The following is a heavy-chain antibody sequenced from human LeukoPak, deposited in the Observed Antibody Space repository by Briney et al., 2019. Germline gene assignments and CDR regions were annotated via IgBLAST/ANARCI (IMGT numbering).Heavy chain of an antibody. CDR3: ARGLSDVY. CDR2: INHSGST. CDR1: GGSFSGYY. J-gene: IGHJ4*02. V-gene: IGHV4-34*01. Sequence: SETLSLTCAVYGGSFSGYYWTWIRQPPGKGLEWIGEINHSGSTNYNPSLKSRVTISIDTSKNQFSLILSSVTAADTAVYYCARGLSDVYWGQGTLVTVSS.